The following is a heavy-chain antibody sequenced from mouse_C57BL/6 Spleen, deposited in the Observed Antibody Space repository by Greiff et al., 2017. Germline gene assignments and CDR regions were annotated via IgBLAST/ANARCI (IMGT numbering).Heavy chain of an antibody. CDR2: IDPSDSYT. CDR1: GYTFTSYW. V-gene: IGHV1-59*01. D-gene: IGHD1-1*01. Sequence: QVQLQQPGAELVRPGTSVKLSCKASGYTFTSYWMHWVKQRPGQGLEWIGVIDPSDSYTNYNQKFKGKATLTVDTSSSTAYMQLSSLTSEDSAVYYCARSHGSSLYYFDYWGKGTTLTVSS. J-gene: IGHJ2*01. CDR3: ARSHGSSLYYFDY.